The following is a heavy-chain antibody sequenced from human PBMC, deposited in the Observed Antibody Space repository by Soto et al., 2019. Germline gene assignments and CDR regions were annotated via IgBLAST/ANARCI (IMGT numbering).Heavy chain of an antibody. D-gene: IGHD5-18*01. CDR2: ISACNGNT. V-gene: IGHV1-18*01. CDR1: GYTFTSYG. J-gene: IGHJ4*02. CDR3: ARARAGYYYFGY. Sequence: ASVKVSCKASGYTFTSYGISWVRQAPGQGLEWMGWISACNGNTNYAQKLQGRVTMTTDTSTSTAYMELRSLRSDDTAVYYCARARAGYYYFGYWRQRPFVTVPP.